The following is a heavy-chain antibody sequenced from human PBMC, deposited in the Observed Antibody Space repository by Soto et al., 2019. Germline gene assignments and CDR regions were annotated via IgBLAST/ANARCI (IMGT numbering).Heavy chain of an antibody. CDR3: ARDVMTSYDFWSGFEYPFGYYYYRLAV. CDR1: GGSISSYY. D-gene: IGHD3-3*01. CDR2: IYYSGST. V-gene: IGHV4-59*01. J-gene: IGHJ6*02. Sequence: PSETLSLTCTVSGGSISSYYWSWIRQPPGKGLEWIGYIYYSGSTNYNPSLKSRVTISVDTSKNQFSLKLSSVTAADTDVYYCARDVMTSYDFWSGFEYPFGYYYYRLAVRGRGTKGSVSS.